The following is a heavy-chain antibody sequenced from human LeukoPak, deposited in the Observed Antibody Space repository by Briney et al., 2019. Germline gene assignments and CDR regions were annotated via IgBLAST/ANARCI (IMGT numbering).Heavy chain of an antibody. CDR2: TSSNSKYI. J-gene: IGHJ6*02. CDR3: ARIRDYYDSSGYSYGYYGMDV. D-gene: IGHD3-22*01. Sequence: GGSLRLSCAASGFTFSSYSMNWVRQAPGKGLEWVSSTSSNSKYIYYADSVKGQFTISRDNAKNSLYLQMNSLRAEDTAVYYCARIRDYYDSSGYSYGYYGMDVWGQGTTVIVSS. CDR1: GFTFSSYS. V-gene: IGHV3-21*01.